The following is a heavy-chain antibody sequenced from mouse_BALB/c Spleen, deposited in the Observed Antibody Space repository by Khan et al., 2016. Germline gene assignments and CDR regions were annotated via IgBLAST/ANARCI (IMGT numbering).Heavy chain of an antibody. D-gene: IGHD2-14*01. V-gene: IGHV1-9*01. J-gene: IGHJ4*01. CDR3: ARRGDYRSPYYYSLDY. Sequence: QVQLKQSGAELMKPGASVKISCKATGYTFSGYWIEWVKQRPGHGLEWIGEILPGSGTNYNETFKGKATFTADTSSNTVYMQLSSLTSEDSAVYYCARRGDYRSPYYYSLDYWGQRTSVTVSS. CDR1: GYTFSGYW. CDR2: ILPGSGT.